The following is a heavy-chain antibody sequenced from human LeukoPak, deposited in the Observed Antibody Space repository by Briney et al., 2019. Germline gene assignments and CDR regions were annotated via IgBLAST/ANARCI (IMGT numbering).Heavy chain of an antibody. CDR3: ARGGSLVGTTPHDTFDI. Sequence: SETLSLTCTVSGGSISTYYWSWIRQPAGKGLEWIGRIYTYGDTNYNPSLKSRVTMSVDASKNQFSLKLSSVTAADTAVYYCARGGSLVGTTPHDTFDIWGQGTMVTVSS. CDR2: IYTYGDT. CDR1: GGSISTYY. D-gene: IGHD1-26*01. V-gene: IGHV4-4*07. J-gene: IGHJ3*02.